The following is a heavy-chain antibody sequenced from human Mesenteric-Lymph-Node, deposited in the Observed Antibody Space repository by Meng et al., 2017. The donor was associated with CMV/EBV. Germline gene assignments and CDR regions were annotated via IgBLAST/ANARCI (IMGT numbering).Heavy chain of an antibody. CDR3: AKAISSFYGMDV. J-gene: IGHJ6*02. V-gene: IGHV3-23*01. Sequence: GESLKISCAASGFIFSSYSMNWVRQAPGKGLEWVSAISGSGGSTYYADSVKGRFTISRDNSKNTLYLQMNSLRAEDTAVYYCAKAISSFYGMDVWGQGTTVTVSS. CDR2: ISGSGGST. CDR1: GFIFSSYS. D-gene: IGHD3-10*01.